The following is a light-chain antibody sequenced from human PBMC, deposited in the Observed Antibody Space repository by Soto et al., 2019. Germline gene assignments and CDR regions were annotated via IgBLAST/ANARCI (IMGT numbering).Light chain of an antibody. CDR1: SSNIGAGYG. CDR3: AACDDSLNGRV. Sequence: QSVLTQPPSVSGAPGQRVTISCTGSSSNIGAGYGVHWYQHLPGTVPKLLIFVNNNRPSGVPDRFSGSKSGTSASLAISGLPSEDEADYYCAACDDSLNGRVFGTGTKSPS. CDR2: VNN. J-gene: IGLJ1*01. V-gene: IGLV1-40*01.